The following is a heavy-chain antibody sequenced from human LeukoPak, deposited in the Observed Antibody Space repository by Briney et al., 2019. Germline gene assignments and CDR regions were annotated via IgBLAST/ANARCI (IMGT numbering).Heavy chain of an antibody. CDR3: ARGMRGFPVVFGF. Sequence: SETLPLTCNVSGDSISTYYWSWIRQPPGKGLEGIGYIYYSGSTNYNPSLKSRVTISVDTSKNQFSLRLRSVTAADTAVYYCARGMRGFPVVFGFWGQGTLVTVSS. D-gene: IGHD4-23*01. CDR1: GDSISTYY. CDR2: IYYSGST. V-gene: IGHV4-59*01. J-gene: IGHJ4*02.